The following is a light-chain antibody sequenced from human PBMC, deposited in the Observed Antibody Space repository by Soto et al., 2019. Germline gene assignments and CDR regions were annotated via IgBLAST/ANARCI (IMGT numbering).Light chain of an antibody. Sequence: EIVLTQSPGTLSLSPGERATLSSRASQSVSSSYLAWYQQKPGQAPRLLIYGASNRATGIPDRFSASGSGTDFTLTISRLEPEDFAVYYCQQYESSPPYTFGQGTKLEIK. CDR2: GAS. V-gene: IGKV3-20*01. J-gene: IGKJ2*01. CDR3: QQYESSPPYT. CDR1: QSVSSSY.